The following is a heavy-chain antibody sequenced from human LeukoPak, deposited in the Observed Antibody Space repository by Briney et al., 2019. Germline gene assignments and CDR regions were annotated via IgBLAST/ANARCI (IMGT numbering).Heavy chain of an antibody. J-gene: IGHJ3*02. Sequence: GGSLRLSCAASGFTVSSNYMSWVRQAPGKGLEWVPITYSDVNTNYADSVKGRFTISRDNSKNTLSLQMNSLRAEDTAVYYCARNNDLFNAAFDIWGQGTVVTVSS. V-gene: IGHV3-53*01. CDR1: GFTVSSNY. CDR3: ARNNDLFNAAFDI. D-gene: IGHD1-1*01. CDR2: TYSDVNT.